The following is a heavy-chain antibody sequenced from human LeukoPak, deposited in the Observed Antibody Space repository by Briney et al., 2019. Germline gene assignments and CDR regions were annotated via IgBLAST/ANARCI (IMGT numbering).Heavy chain of an antibody. CDR1: GFTFSKNW. J-gene: IGHJ4*02. CDR2: INTDGTVT. CDR3: ATKQWLAPPPDS. Sequence: GGSLRLSCAASGFTFSKNWMLWVRQAPGKGLESVSRINTDGTVTTYADSVKGRFTVARDNADNTMFQHVNRVRDEDTAVYYCATKQWLAPPPDSWGQGTPVTVSS. V-gene: IGHV3-74*01. D-gene: IGHD6-19*01.